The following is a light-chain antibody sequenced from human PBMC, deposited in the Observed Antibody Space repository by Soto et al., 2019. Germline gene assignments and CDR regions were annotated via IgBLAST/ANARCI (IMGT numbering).Light chain of an antibody. CDR1: QSVSSN. Sequence: EIVMTQSPATLSVSPGERATLSCRARQSVSSNLAWYQQKPGQAPRLLIYGASTRATGIPARFSGSGSGTEITLTISSLQSEDFAVYYCDEYKNWPPWTFGQGTKVEIK. V-gene: IGKV3-15*01. CDR3: DEYKNWPPWT. J-gene: IGKJ1*01. CDR2: GAS.